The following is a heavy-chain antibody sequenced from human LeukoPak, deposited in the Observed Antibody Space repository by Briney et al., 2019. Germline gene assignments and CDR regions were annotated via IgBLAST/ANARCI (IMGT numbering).Heavy chain of an antibody. CDR3: ARDRRYYDSSAYIRGFDY. D-gene: IGHD3-22*01. Sequence: EPSETLSLTCTVSGGSMRDNYWTWIRQSPGKELEFIGYIYSTGDTYYNPSLQSRVTISVDTSKNHFSLKLRSVTAADTAVYYCARDRRYYDSSAYIRGFDYWGQGTLVTVSS. CDR2: IYSTGDT. V-gene: IGHV4-59*01. J-gene: IGHJ4*02. CDR1: GGSMRDNY.